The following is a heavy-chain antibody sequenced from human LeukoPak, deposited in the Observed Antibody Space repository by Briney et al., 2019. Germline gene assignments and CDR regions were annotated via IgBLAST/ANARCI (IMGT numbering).Heavy chain of an antibody. D-gene: IGHD2-15*01. CDR3: ARGYCSGGRCYPTPHDY. V-gene: IGHV3-73*01. J-gene: IGHJ4*02. CDR2: IRSKANSYAT. Sequence: QPGGSLRLSCAASGFTFSGSAMHWVRQASGKGLEWVGRIRSKANSYATAYAASVKGRFTISRDDSKNTAYLQMNSLKTEDTAVYYCARGYCSGGRCYPTPHDYWGQGTLVTVSS. CDR1: GFTFSGSA.